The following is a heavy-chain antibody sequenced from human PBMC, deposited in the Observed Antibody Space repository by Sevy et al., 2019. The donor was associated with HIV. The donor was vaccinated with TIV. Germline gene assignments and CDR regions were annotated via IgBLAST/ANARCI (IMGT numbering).Heavy chain of an antibody. V-gene: IGHV3-30*18. Sequence: GGSLRLSCAASGFTFSSYGMHWVRQAPGKGLEWVAVISYDGSNKYYADFVKGRLTISRDNSKNTLYLQMNSLRAEDTAGYYCAKDSGGEWPGFDYWGQGTLVTVSS. CDR2: ISYDGSNK. CDR3: AKDSGGEWPGFDY. CDR1: GFTFSSYG. D-gene: IGHD3-10*01. J-gene: IGHJ4*02.